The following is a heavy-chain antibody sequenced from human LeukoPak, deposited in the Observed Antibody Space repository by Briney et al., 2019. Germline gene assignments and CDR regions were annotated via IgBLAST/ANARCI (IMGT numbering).Heavy chain of an antibody. V-gene: IGHV3-48*04. CDR3: AGSYDYDSSGYYFGPTDY. J-gene: IGHJ4*02. CDR2: ISSSGSTI. Sequence: GGSLRLSCAASGFTFSSYAMSWVRQAPGKGLEWVSYISSSGSTIYYADSVKGRFTISRDNAKNSLYLQMNSLRAEDTAVYYCAGSYDYDSSGYYFGPTDYWGQGTLVTVSS. CDR1: GFTFSSYA. D-gene: IGHD3-22*01.